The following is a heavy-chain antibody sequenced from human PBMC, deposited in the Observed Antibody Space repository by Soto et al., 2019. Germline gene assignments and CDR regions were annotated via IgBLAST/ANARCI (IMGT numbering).Heavy chain of an antibody. V-gene: IGHV1-2*04. CDR3: AIAVAGQTGAFDY. CDR1: GYTFTGYY. D-gene: IGHD6-19*01. Sequence: QVQLVQSGAEVKKPGASVKVSCKASGYTFTGYYMHWVRQAPGQGLEWMGWINPNSGGTNYAQKFQGWVTMTRDTSISTAYMELSRLRSDDTAVYYGAIAVAGQTGAFDYWGQGTLVTVSS. CDR2: INPNSGGT. J-gene: IGHJ4*02.